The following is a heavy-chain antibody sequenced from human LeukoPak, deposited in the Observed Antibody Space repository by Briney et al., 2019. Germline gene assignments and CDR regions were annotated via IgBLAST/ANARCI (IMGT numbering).Heavy chain of an antibody. V-gene: IGHV4-61*02. D-gene: IGHD3-22*01. CDR1: GGSISSGSYY. J-gene: IGHJ4*02. Sequence: PSQTLSLTCTVSGGSISSGSYYWNWIRQPAGKGLEWIGLIYTSGSTNYNPSLKSRVTISIDTSKNQFSLKLTSVTAADTAVYYCARDQVDYDTPDHFDYWGKGTLVTVSS. CDR3: ARDQVDYDTPDHFDY. CDR2: IYTSGST.